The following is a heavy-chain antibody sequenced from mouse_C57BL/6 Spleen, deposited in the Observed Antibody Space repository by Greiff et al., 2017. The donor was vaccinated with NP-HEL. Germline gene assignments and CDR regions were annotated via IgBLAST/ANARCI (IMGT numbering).Heavy chain of an antibody. Sequence: EVQLQQSVAELVRSGASVKLSCTASGFNIKNTYMLWVKQRPEQGLEWTGRIDPANGNTKYAPKFQGKATITADTSSNTAYLQRSSLTSEDTAIYSCARVGGTNYAMDYWDQGTSVTVSS. CDR3: ARVGGTNYAMDY. V-gene: IGHV14-3*01. J-gene: IGHJ4*01. CDR2: IDPANGNT. D-gene: IGHD4-1*01. CDR1: GFNIKNTY.